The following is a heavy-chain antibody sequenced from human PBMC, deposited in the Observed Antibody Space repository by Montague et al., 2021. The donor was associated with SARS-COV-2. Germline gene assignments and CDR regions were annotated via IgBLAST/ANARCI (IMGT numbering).Heavy chain of an antibody. J-gene: IGHJ5*02. CDR2: IWYDGSNK. CDR1: GFTFSSYG. CDR3: ARDSTGGYSGWFDP. V-gene: IGHV3-33*01. D-gene: IGHD5-18*01. Sequence: SLRLSCAASGFTFSSYGMHWVRQAPGKGLEWVAVIWYDGSNKYYADSVKGRFTISRDNSKNTLYLQMNSLRAEDTAVYYCARDSTGGYSGWFDPWGQGTLVTVSS.